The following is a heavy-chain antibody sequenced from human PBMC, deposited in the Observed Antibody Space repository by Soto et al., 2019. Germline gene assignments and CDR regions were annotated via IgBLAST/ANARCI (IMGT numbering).Heavy chain of an antibody. D-gene: IGHD5-12*01. J-gene: IGHJ6*02. Sequence: GASVELSCKASGGTFSSYAISWVRQAPGQGLEWMGGIIPIFGTANYAQKFQGRVTITADESTSTAYMELSSLRSEDTAVYYCARDRGHSGDGMDVWGQGTTVTVSS. V-gene: IGHV1-69*13. CDR1: GGTFSSYA. CDR3: ARDRGHSGDGMDV. CDR2: IIPIFGTA.